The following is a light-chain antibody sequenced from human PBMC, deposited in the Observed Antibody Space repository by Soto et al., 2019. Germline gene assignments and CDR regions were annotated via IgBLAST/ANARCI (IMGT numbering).Light chain of an antibody. CDR1: QSVRSY. Sequence: EIVLTQSPATLSLSPGERATLSCRASQSVRSYLAWYQQRSGQAPRLLMFDASHRATGIPARFSGSGSGTDITLTISSLEPEDFAVYYCQQRSTWPPTFGGGTKVEIK. J-gene: IGKJ4*01. CDR3: QQRSTWPPT. V-gene: IGKV3-11*01. CDR2: DAS.